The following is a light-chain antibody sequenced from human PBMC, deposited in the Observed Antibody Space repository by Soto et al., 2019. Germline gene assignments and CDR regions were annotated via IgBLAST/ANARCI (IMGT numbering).Light chain of an antibody. CDR3: LQYTTYLWT. CDR1: QGIRND. CDR2: AAF. Sequence: IQMTQSPYSLSASVGDRVTITCRESQGIRNDLAWYQQKPGKAPKRQIYAAFNLQSGDPSRFSGSGAGTECTLTTGSLQPEDFASYCCLQYTTYLWTFGQGTKVEIK. J-gene: IGKJ1*01. V-gene: IGKV1-17*01.